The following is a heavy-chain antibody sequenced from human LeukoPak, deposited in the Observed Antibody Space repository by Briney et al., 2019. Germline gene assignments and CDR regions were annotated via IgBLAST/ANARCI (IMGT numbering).Heavy chain of an antibody. CDR2: ISSSSSTI. J-gene: IGHJ4*02. CDR3: SRDLGYSGYDVDH. V-gene: IGHV3-48*01. D-gene: IGHD5-12*01. CDR1: GFTFSSYS. Sequence: GGSLRLSCAASGFTFSSYSMNWVRQAPGKGLEWVSYISSSSSTIYYADSVKGRFTISRDNAKNSLYLQMNSLRAEDTAVYYCSRDLGYSGYDVDHWGQGTLVTVSS.